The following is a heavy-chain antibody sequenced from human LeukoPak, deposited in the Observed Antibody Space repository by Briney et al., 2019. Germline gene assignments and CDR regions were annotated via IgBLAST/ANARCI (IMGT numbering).Heavy chain of an antibody. D-gene: IGHD1-26*01. V-gene: IGHV3-33*06. J-gene: IGHJ4*02. CDR1: GFTFSSYG. Sequence: GRSLRLSCAASGFTFSSYGMHWVRQAPGKGLEWVAVIWYDGSNKYYADSVKGRFTISRDNSKNTLYLQMNSLGAEDTAVYYCAKDGGATILDPFDYWGQGTLVTVSS. CDR2: IWYDGSNK. CDR3: AKDGGATILDPFDY.